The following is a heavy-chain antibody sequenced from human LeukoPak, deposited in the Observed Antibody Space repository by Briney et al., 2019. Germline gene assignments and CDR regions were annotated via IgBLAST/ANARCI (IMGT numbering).Heavy chain of an antibody. V-gene: IGHV3-30*04. Sequence: GGSLRLSCAASGFTFSNYAMNWVRQAPGKGLEWVAVISYDRRNKYYADSVKGRFTISRDNSKNTLYLQMNSLRPEDTAVYYCARASQTFDCWGRGTLVTVSS. CDR3: ARASQTFDC. J-gene: IGHJ4*02. CDR2: ISYDRRNK. CDR1: GFTFSNYA.